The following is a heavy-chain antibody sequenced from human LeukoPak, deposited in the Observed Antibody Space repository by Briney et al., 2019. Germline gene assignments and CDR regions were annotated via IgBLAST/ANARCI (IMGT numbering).Heavy chain of an antibody. CDR3: AKHGYSYGRDYYFDY. J-gene: IGHJ4*02. V-gene: IGHV3-33*06. CDR2: IWYDGSNK. D-gene: IGHD5-18*01. Sequence: GGSLRLSCAASGFTFSSYGMHWVRQAPGKGLEWVAVIWYDGSNKYYADSVKRRFTISRDNSKNTLYLQMNSLRAEDTAVYYCAKHGYSYGRDYYFDYWGQGTLVTVSS. CDR1: GFTFSSYG.